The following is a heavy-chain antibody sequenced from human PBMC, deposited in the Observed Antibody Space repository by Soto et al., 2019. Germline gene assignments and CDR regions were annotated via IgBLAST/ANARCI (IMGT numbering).Heavy chain of an antibody. CDR3: AKDLLQYDYVWGSYRPPYYFDY. CDR2: ISGSGGST. V-gene: IGHV3-23*01. CDR1: GFTFSSYA. D-gene: IGHD3-16*02. Sequence: LRLSCAASGFTFSSYATSWVRQAPGKGLEWVSAISGSGGSTYYADSVKGRFTISRDNSKNTLYLQMNSLRAEDTAVYYCAKDLLQYDYVWGSYRPPYYFDYWGQGTLVTVSS. J-gene: IGHJ4*02.